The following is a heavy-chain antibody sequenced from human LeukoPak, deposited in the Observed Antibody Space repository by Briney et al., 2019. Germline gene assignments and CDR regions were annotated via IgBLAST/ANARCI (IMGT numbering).Heavy chain of an antibody. Sequence: SETLSLTCTVSGGSISSSSYYWGWIRQPPGKGLEWIGSIYYSGSTYYNPSLKSRVTISVDTSKNQFSLKLSSVTAADTAVYYCASPTTRTYYDFWSGYPQHHYYYMDVWGKGTTVIVSS. CDR1: GGSISSSSYY. CDR3: ASPTTRTYYDFWSGYPQHHYYYMDV. J-gene: IGHJ6*03. V-gene: IGHV4-39*01. CDR2: IYYSGST. D-gene: IGHD3-3*01.